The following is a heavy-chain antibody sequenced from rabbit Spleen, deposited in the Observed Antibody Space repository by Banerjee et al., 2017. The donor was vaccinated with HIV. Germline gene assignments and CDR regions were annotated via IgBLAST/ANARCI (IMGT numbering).Heavy chain of an antibody. D-gene: IGHD2-1*01. J-gene: IGHJ4*01. V-gene: IGHV1S45*01. CDR1: GFSFSSSYY. CDR3: ARGSAMMTMVITGYYLHL. Sequence: QEQLVESGGGLVQPEGSLTLTCTASGFSFSSSYYLCRVRQAPGRGLEWIACIYPGSFDSTVCASWAKGRFTISRTSSTTVTLQVTSLTAADTATYFCARGSAMMTMVITGYYLHLWGPGTLVTVS. CDR2: IYPGSFDST.